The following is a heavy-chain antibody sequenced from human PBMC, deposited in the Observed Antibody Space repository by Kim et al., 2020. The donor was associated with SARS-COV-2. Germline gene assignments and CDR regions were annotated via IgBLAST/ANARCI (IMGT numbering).Heavy chain of an antibody. V-gene: IGHV4-34*01. J-gene: IGHJ4*02. CDR3: ARGPRYSGSYPLDY. D-gene: IGHD1-26*01. Sequence: TPSLKSRVTISVDTSKNQFSLKLSSVTAADTAVYYCARGPRYSGSYPLDYWGQGTLVTVSS.